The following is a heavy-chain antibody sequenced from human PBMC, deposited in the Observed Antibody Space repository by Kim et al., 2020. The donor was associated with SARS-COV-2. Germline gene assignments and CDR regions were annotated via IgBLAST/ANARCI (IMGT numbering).Heavy chain of an antibody. D-gene: IGHD3-10*01. CDR3: ATDRVGVRGINDY. Sequence: GGSLRLSCAASGFSFSTYEMNWVRQAPGKGLQWVAYIGHGGTTIYYADSVKGRFTISRDNAKNSLYLQMNSLRAEDTAVYYCATDRVGVRGINDYWGQGTLVTVSS. V-gene: IGHV3-48*03. CDR1: GFSFSTYE. CDR2: IGHGGTTI. J-gene: IGHJ4*02.